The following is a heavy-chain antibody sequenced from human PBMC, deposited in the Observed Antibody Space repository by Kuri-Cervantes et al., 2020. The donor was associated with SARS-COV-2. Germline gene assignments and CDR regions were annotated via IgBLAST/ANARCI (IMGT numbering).Heavy chain of an antibody. D-gene: IGHD1-26*01. J-gene: IGHJ3*02. Sequence: GGSLRLSCAASGFTFSSYWMSWVRQAPGKGLEWVANIKQDGSEKYYVDSVKGRLTISRDNAKNSLYLQMNSPRAEDTAVYYCARGASREKAPVRAFDIWGQGTMVTVSS. V-gene: IGHV3-7*01. CDR1: GFTFSSYW. CDR2: IKQDGSEK. CDR3: ARGASREKAPVRAFDI.